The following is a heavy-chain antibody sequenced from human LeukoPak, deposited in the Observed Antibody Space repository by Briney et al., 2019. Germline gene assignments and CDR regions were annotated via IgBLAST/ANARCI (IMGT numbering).Heavy chain of an antibody. CDR2: INPNSGGT. V-gene: IGHV1-2*02. CDR3: ARNLSVAYFDSGSYVFDY. Sequence: ASVKVSCKASGYTFAVYYMHWVRQAPGQGLEWMGWINPNSGGTHYAQKFQGRVTMPRDTSISTAYLELSRLTSDDTAVYYCARNLSVAYFDSGSYVFDYWGQGTLVTVSS. D-gene: IGHD3-10*01. J-gene: IGHJ4*02. CDR1: GYTFAVYY.